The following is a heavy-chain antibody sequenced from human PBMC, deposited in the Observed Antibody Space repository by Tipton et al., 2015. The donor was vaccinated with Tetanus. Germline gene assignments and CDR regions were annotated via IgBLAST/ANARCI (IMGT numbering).Heavy chain of an antibody. D-gene: IGHD2-21*02. V-gene: IGHV3-33*01. J-gene: IGHJ3*02. Sequence: SLRLSCAASRFTFSSYGMHWVRQAPGKGLEWVAVIWYDGSNKYYADSVKGRFTISRDNSKNTLYLQMNSLRAEDTAVYYCARDNFLYCGGDCFSPYAFDIWGQGTMVTVSS. CDR1: RFTFSSYG. CDR3: ARDNFLYCGGDCFSPYAFDI. CDR2: IWYDGSNK.